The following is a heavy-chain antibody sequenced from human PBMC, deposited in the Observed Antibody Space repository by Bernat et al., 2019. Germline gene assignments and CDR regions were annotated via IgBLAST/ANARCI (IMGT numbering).Heavy chain of an antibody. D-gene: IGHD6-19*01. CDR3: AREAAVAGLYYFDS. CDR1: GFTFSSYA. V-gene: IGHV3-30-3*01. Sequence: QVQLVESGGGVVQPGRSLRLSCAASGFTFSSYAMHWVRQAPGKGLEWVAVISYDGSNKYYADSVKGRFTISRDNSKNTLYLQMNSLRAEDTAVYYCAREAAVAGLYYFDSWGQGTLVTVSS. CDR2: ISYDGSNK. J-gene: IGHJ4*02.